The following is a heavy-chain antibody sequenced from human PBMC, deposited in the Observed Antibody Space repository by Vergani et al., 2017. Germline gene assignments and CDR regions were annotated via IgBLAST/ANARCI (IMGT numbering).Heavy chain of an antibody. J-gene: IGHJ4*02. Sequence: QVQLQESGPGLVKPSETLSLTCTVSGGSISSYYWSWIRQPPGEGLEWIGYIYYSGSTNYNPSLKSRVTISVDPSKNQFSLKLSSVTAADTAVSYCARGDYSSSSIGYYFDYWGQGTLVTVSS. CDR2: IYYSGST. CDR1: GGSISSYY. V-gene: IGHV4-59*01. CDR3: ARGDYSSSSIGYYFDY. D-gene: IGHD6-6*01.